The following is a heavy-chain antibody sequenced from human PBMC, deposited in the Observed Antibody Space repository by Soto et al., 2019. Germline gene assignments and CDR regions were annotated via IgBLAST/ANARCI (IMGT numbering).Heavy chain of an antibody. D-gene: IGHD3-22*01. CDR2: ISAYNGNT. CDR3: ASARHHCSSGYCSWFDP. CDR1: GYTFTTYG. V-gene: IGHV1-18*01. J-gene: IGHJ5*02. Sequence: ASVKVSCKASGYTFTTYGISWVRQAPGQGLEWMGWISAYNGNTNYAQKLQGRVTMTTETSTRTAYMELRSLRSDDTAVYYCASARHHCSSGYCSWFDPWGQGTLVTVSS.